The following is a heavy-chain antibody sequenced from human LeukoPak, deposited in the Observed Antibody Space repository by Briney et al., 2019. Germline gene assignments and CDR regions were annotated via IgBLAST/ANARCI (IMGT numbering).Heavy chain of an antibody. CDR1: GGSFSGYY. J-gene: IGHJ4*02. CDR2: INHSGST. Sequence: KSSEALSLTCAVYGGSFSGYYWSWIRQPPGKGLEWIGEINHSGSTNYNPSLKSRVTISVDTSKNQFSLKLSSVTAADAAVYYCARSYGSGSYYNDYWGQGTLVTVSS. D-gene: IGHD3-10*01. CDR3: ARSYGSGSYYNDY. V-gene: IGHV4-34*01.